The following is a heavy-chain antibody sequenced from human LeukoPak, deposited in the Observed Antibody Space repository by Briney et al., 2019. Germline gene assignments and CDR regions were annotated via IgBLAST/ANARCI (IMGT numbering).Heavy chain of an antibody. CDR1: GFAFSSYG. D-gene: IGHD3-3*01. Sequence: GGSLRLSCAASGFAFSSYGMHWVRQAPGKGLEWVSFIGNNENDKKYADPVKGRFTISRDNSKNTLHLQMNSLRAEDTAGYYCAREIVFNDFWSGYYNDYWGQGTLVTVSS. J-gene: IGHJ4*02. CDR3: AREIVFNDFWSGYYNDY. V-gene: IGHV3-30*02. CDR2: IGNNENDK.